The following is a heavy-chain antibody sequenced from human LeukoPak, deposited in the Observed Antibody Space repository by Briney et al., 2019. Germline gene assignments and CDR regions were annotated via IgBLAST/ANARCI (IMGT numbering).Heavy chain of an antibody. CDR2: IWYDGSNK. D-gene: IGHD3-22*01. CDR3: ARGAYYHED. V-gene: IGHV3-33*01. J-gene: IGHJ4*02. Sequence: PGGSLRLSCAASGFTFSSYGMHWVRQAPGKGLEWVAVIWYDGSNKYYADSVKGRFTISRDNAKNSLYLQMNSLRAEDTAVYYCARGAYYHEDWGQGSQVTVSS. CDR1: GFTFSSYG.